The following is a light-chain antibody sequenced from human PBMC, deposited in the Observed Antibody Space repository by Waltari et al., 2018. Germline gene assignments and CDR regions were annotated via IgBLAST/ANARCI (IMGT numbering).Light chain of an antibody. CDR1: QSIVVW. V-gene: IGKV1-5*03. CDR2: KAS. J-gene: IGKJ1*01. Sequence: DIQGTQSPSTLAASVGDEVTITCRASQSIVVWLAWYQQKPGKAPRLLIYKASYLESGVPSRFSGSASGTAFTLTISSLQAADFATYYCLQYNSYPWTFGQGTTVEIK. CDR3: LQYNSYPWT.